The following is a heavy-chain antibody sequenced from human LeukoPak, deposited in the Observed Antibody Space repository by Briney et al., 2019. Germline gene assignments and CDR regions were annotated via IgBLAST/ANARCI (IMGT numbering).Heavy chain of an antibody. CDR1: GGSISSGSYY. Sequence: SQTLSLTCTVSGGSISSGSYYWSWIRQPPGKGLEWIGYIYYSGSTNYNPSLKSRVTISVDTSKNQFSLKLSSVTAADTAVYYCARAQGVAGDFDYWGQGTLVTVSS. D-gene: IGHD6-19*01. J-gene: IGHJ4*02. CDR2: IYYSGST. CDR3: ARAQGVAGDFDY. V-gene: IGHV4-61*01.